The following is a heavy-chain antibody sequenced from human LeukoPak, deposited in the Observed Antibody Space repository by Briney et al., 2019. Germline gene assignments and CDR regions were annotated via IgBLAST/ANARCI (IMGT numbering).Heavy chain of an antibody. Sequence: PGGSLRLSCAASGFTFSSYSMNWVRQAPGKGLEWVSYISSSSSTIYYADSVKGRFTISRDNAKNSLYLQMNSLRDEDTAVYYCARDFLRFAATPGLLDYWGQGTLVTVSS. CDR2: ISSSSSTI. CDR1: GFTFSSYS. CDR3: ARDFLRFAATPGLLDY. J-gene: IGHJ4*02. D-gene: IGHD2-15*01. V-gene: IGHV3-48*02.